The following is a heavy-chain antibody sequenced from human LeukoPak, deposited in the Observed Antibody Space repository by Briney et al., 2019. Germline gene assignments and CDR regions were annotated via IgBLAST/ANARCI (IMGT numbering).Heavy chain of an antibody. J-gene: IGHJ3*02. V-gene: IGHV1-46*01. CDR1: GYTFTSYY. Sequence: EASVKVSCKSSGYTFTSYYMHWVRQAPGQGLEWMGIINPSGGGTSYAQKFQGRVTMTRDTSISTAYMELSRLRSDDTAVYYCARERGYCSGGSCYRLNAFDIWGQGTMVTVSS. CDR3: ARERGYCSGGSCYRLNAFDI. CDR2: INPSGGGT. D-gene: IGHD2-15*01.